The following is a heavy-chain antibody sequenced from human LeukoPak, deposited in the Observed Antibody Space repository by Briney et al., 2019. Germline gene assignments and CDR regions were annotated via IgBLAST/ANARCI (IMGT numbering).Heavy chain of an antibody. V-gene: IGHV4-34*01. CDR1: GGSFSGYY. J-gene: IGHJ3*02. CDR2: INHSGST. CDR3: ARARGPHAFDI. D-gene: IGHD3-10*01. Sequence: TSETLSLTCAVYGGSFSGYYWSWIRQPPGKGLEWIGEINHSGSTNYNPSLKSRVTISVDTSKNQFSLKLSSVTAADTAVYYCARARGPHAFDIWGQGTMVTVSS.